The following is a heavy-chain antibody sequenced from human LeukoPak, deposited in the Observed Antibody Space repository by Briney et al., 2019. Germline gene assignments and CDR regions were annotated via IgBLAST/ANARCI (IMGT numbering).Heavy chain of an antibody. J-gene: IGHJ4*02. CDR3: ARDSSRVRSGSNLDY. Sequence: ASVKVSCKASGCTFTSYYMHWVRQAPGQGLEWMGIINPSGGSTSYAQKFQGRVTMTRDTSTSTVYMELSSLRSEDTAVYYCARDSSRVRSGSNLDYWGQGTLVTVSS. CDR1: GCTFTSYY. CDR2: INPSGGST. D-gene: IGHD1-26*01. V-gene: IGHV1-46*01.